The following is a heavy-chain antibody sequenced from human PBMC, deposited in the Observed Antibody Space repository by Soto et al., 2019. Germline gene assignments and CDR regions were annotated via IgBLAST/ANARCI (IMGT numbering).Heavy chain of an antibody. CDR2: IYSGGST. CDR3: AGAYYDIYYYYGMDV. CDR1: GFTVSSNY. Sequence: EVQLVETGGGLIQPGGSLRLSCAASGFTVSSNYMSWVRQAPGKGLEWVSVIYSGGSTYYADSVKGRFTISRDNSKNTLYLQMNSLRAEDTAVYYCAGAYYDIYYYYGMDVWGQGTTVTVSS. V-gene: IGHV3-53*02. D-gene: IGHD3-22*01. J-gene: IGHJ6*02.